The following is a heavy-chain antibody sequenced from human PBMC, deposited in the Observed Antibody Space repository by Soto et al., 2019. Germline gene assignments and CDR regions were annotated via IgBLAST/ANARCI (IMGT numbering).Heavy chain of an antibody. J-gene: IGHJ4*02. D-gene: IGHD6-13*01. CDR3: EAPQQFDY. Sequence: QVQLVQSGAEVKKPGASVKVSCKASGYTFTSYGINWVRQSPGQGLEWMGWINTYDGNTNHAQKFQGRVTMTTDTSTSTAYMELRSLSSDDPAVYYCEAPQQFDYWGQGTLVTVSS. V-gene: IGHV1-18*01. CDR1: GYTFTSYG. CDR2: INTYDGNT.